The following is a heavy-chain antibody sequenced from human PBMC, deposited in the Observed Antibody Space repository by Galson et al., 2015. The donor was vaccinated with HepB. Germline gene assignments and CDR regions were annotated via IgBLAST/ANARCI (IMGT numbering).Heavy chain of an antibody. J-gene: IGHJ4*02. V-gene: IGHV2-5*02. CDR3: AHARLWFGELLPHYFDY. CDR2: IYWDDDK. CDR1: GFSLSTSGVG. D-gene: IGHD3-10*01. Sequence: PALVKPTQTLTLTCTFSGFSLSTSGVGVGWIRQPPGKALEWLALIYWDDDKRHSPSLKSRLTITKDTSKNQVVLTMTNMDPVDTATYYCAHARLWFGELLPHYFDYWGQGTLVTVSS.